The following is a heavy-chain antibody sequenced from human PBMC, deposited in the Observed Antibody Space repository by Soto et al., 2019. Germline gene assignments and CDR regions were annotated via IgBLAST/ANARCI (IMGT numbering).Heavy chain of an antibody. V-gene: IGHV4-61*01. CDR1: GGSVSSGSYY. CDR2: IYYSGST. D-gene: IGHD3-22*01. Sequence: SETLSLTCTVSGGSVSSGSYYWSWIRQPPGKGLEWIGYIYYSGSTNFNPSLKSRVTISVDTSKNQFSLKLSSVTAADTAVYYCAREKRSSGYSSGDYFDYWGQGTLVTVSS. CDR3: AREKRSSGYSSGDYFDY. J-gene: IGHJ4*02.